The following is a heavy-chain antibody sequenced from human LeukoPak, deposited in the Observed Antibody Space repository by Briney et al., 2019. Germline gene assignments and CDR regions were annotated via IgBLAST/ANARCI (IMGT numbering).Heavy chain of an antibody. J-gene: IGHJ6*03. CDR2: ISAYNGNT. CDR1: GYTFTSYG. D-gene: IGHD3-22*01. V-gene: IGHV1-18*01. Sequence: GASVKVSCKASGYTFTSYGISWLRHAPGQGLEWMGWISAYNGNTNYAQKLQGRVTMTTDTSTSTAYMELRSMRSDDTAVYYCARGGWGYYDSSGYPHYYYYYTDVWSKGTTVTVSS. CDR3: ARGGWGYYDSSGYPHYYYYYTDV.